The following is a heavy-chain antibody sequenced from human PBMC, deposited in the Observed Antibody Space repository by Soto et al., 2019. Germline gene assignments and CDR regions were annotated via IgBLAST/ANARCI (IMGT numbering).Heavy chain of an antibody. CDR3: YWGSEYDFWRGYL. J-gene: IGHJ4*02. CDR2: IVPMFGTS. V-gene: IGHV1-69*06. D-gene: IGHD3-3*01. Sequence: QERLVQSGAEVRKPGSSVKVSCKVTGGTSTRYAINWVRQAPGQGLEWMGGIVPMFGTSKYAQKLQGRVTITADTSTNIAYMELRSMSSEDTAVNYCYWGSEYDFWRGYLWGQGTLVSVSS. CDR1: GGTSTRYA.